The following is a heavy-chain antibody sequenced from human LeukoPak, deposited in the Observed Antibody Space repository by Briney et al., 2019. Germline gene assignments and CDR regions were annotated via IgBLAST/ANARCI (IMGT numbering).Heavy chain of an antibody. D-gene: IGHD5-12*01. CDR1: GFTFSSYA. V-gene: IGHV3-23*01. J-gene: IGHJ4*02. CDR3: AKSYNGYESKPDY. CDR2: ISNSGGRT. Sequence: GGSLRLSCAASGFTFSSYAMSWVRQAPGKGLEWVSSISNSGGRTFYTDSVKGRFTISRDNFKITLYLQMNSLRAEDTAVYYCAKSYNGYESKPDYWGQGTLVTVSS.